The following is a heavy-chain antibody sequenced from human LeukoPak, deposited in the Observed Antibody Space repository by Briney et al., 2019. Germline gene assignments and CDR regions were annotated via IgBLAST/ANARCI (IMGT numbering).Heavy chain of an antibody. CDR1: GGSISSSSYY. D-gene: IGHD3-22*01. Sequence: PSETLSLTCTVSGGSISSSSYYWGWIRQPPGKGLEWIGSIYYSGSTYYNPSLKSRVTISVDTSKNQFSLKLSSVTAADTAVYYCARNRDYCDSSGYTKPFDYWGQGTLVTVSS. CDR3: ARNRDYCDSSGYTKPFDY. V-gene: IGHV4-39*01. J-gene: IGHJ4*02. CDR2: IYYSGST.